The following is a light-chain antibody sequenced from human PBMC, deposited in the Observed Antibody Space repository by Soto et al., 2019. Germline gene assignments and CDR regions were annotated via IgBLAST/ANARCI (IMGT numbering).Light chain of an antibody. Sequence: QSALTQPASVSGSPGQSITISCTGTSSDVGSYNLVSWYQQHPGKAPKLMIYEGSKRPSGVSHRFSGSKSGNTASLTISGLQAEDEADYYCCSSAGSSTPVVFGGGTKLTVL. CDR3: CSSAGSSTPVV. V-gene: IGLV2-23*01. J-gene: IGLJ2*01. CDR1: SSDVGSYNL. CDR2: EGS.